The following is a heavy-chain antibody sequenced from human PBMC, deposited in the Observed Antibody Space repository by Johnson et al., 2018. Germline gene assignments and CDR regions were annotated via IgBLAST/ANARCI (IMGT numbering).Heavy chain of an antibody. V-gene: IGHV4-59*01. CDR1: GGSISSDY. Sequence: QVQLQESGPGLVKPSETLSLTCTVSGGSISSDYWSWIRQPPGKGLEWIGYSYYSGSTNYNPSLKSRVTISVDTSKNQFSLKLSSVTAADTAVYYRARDLGYSYGYMDVWVKGTTVTVSS. CDR3: ARDLGYSYGYMDV. CDR2: SYYSGST. J-gene: IGHJ6*03. D-gene: IGHD5-18*01.